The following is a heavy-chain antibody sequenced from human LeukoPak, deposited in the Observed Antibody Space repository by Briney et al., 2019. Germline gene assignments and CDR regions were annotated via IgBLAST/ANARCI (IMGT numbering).Heavy chain of an antibody. Sequence: GASVTVSCKASGYTFTSYYMHWVRQAPGQGLEWMGIINPSGGSTSYAQKFQGRVTMTRDTSTSTVYMELSSLRSEETVVYYCARESGVVVVAAIDNAFDIWGQGTMVTVSS. J-gene: IGHJ3*02. V-gene: IGHV1-46*03. CDR2: INPSGGST. CDR1: GYTFTSYY. D-gene: IGHD2-15*01. CDR3: ARESGVVVVAAIDNAFDI.